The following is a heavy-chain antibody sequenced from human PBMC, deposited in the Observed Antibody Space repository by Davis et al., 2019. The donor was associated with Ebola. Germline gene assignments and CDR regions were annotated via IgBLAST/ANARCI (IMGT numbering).Heavy chain of an antibody. Sequence: ASVKVSCKASGYTFTSYDINWVRQATGQGLEWMGWMNPNSGNTGYAQKFQGRVTMTRTTSISTAYMELSSLRSEDTAIYFCVRGEDYCTSASCYDYWGQGSLVTVSS. D-gene: IGHD2-2*01. CDR3: VRGEDYCTSASCYDY. CDR2: MNPNSGNT. J-gene: IGHJ4*02. V-gene: IGHV1-8*01. CDR1: GYTFTSYD.